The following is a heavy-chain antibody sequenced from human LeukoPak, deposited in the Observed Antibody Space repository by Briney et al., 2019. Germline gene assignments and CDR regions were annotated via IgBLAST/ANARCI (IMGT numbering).Heavy chain of an antibody. J-gene: IGHJ4*02. D-gene: IGHD3-10*01. CDR2: INAGNGNT. V-gene: IGHV1-3*01. CDR1: GYTFSSYA. Sequence: GASVKVSCKAFGYTFSSYAIHWVRQAPGQRLEWMGWINAGNGNTKYSQKFQGRVTITADESTSTAYMELSSLRSEDTAVYYCARSPPPPGEPNDFDYWGQGTLVTVST. CDR3: ARSPPPPGEPNDFDY.